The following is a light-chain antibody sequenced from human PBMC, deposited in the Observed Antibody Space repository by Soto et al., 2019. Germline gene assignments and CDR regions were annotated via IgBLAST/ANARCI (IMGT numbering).Light chain of an antibody. CDR1: QGISSY. J-gene: IGKJ1*01. CDR2: AAS. V-gene: IGKV1-8*01. Sequence: AIRRTQCPSSFSASTGDRVTITCGASQGISSYLAWYQQKPGKAPKLLIYAASTLQSGVPSRFSGSGSGTDFTLTISCLQSEDFATYYCQQYYSYPPTFGQGTKVDIK. CDR3: QQYYSYPPT.